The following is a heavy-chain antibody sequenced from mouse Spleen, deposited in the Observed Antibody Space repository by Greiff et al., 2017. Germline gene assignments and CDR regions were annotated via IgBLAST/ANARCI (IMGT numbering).Heavy chain of an antibody. J-gene: IGHJ1*01. CDR1: GFSLTSYG. CDR3: AITRELGYWYFDV. D-gene: IGHD4-1*01. V-gene: IGHV2-2*01. Sequence: QVQLQQSGPGLVQPSQSLSITCTVSGFSLTSYGVHWVRQSPGKGLEWLGVIWSGGSTDYNAAFISRLSICKDNSKSQVFFKMNSLQADDTAIYCCAITRELGYWYFDVWGAGTTVTVSS. CDR2: IWSGGST.